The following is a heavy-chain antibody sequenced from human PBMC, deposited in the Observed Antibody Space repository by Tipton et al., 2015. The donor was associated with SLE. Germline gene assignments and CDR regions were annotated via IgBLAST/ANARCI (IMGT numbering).Heavy chain of an antibody. Sequence: QLVQSGPEVKKPGASVKVSCRASGYTFTGYYMHWVRQAPGQGLEWMGWINPNNDETNYAQKFQGRVSMTRDTSINTSHMELSSLRSDDTAVYYCARRGAQGIFDIWGQGTRVSVSS. CDR2: INPNNDET. CDR3: ARRGAQGIFDI. J-gene: IGHJ3*02. V-gene: IGHV1-2*02. D-gene: IGHD6-13*01. CDR1: GYTFTGYY.